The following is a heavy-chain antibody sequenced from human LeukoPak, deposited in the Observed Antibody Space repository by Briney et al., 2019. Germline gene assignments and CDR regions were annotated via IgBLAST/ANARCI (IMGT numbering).Heavy chain of an antibody. D-gene: IGHD3-22*01. V-gene: IGHV4-34*01. CDR1: GGSFSGYY. CDR3: ARYDYYDSSGYIFDY. CDR2: INHSGNT. J-gene: IGHJ4*02. Sequence: PSETLSLTCAVYGGSFSGYYWSWIRQPPGKGLEWIGEINHSGNTNYNPSLKSRVTISVDTSKNQFSLKLSSVTAADTAVYYCARYDYYDSSGYIFDYWGQGTLVTVSS.